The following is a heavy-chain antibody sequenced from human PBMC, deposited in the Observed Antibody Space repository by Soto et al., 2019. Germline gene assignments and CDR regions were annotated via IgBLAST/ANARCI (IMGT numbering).Heavy chain of an antibody. CDR1: GFTYSSYA. CDR2: ISNSGHSA. Sequence: GGSLRLSCAASGFTYSSYAMNWVRQAPGKGLEWISVISNSGHSAYYADSVKGRFTISRDNSKNTLYLQIKSLRAEDTAAYYCAKGGPTFLNWFGPWGQGTLVTVSS. CDR3: AKGGPTFLNWFGP. J-gene: IGHJ5*02. D-gene: IGHD5-12*01. V-gene: IGHV3-23*01.